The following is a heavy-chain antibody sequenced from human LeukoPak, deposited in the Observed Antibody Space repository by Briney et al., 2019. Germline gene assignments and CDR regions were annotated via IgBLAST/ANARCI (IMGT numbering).Heavy chain of an antibody. CDR2: INSDGGST. J-gene: IGHJ4*02. Sequence: PGGSLRLSCTASGFTFSSYWMHWVRQAPGKGLVWVSRINSDGGSTSYADSVKGRFTISRDNAKNTLYLQMNSLRAEDTAVYYCARRIKGMASYYFDYWGQGTLVTVFS. CDR3: ARRIKGMASYYFDY. CDR1: GFTFSSYW. D-gene: IGHD5-24*01. V-gene: IGHV3-74*01.